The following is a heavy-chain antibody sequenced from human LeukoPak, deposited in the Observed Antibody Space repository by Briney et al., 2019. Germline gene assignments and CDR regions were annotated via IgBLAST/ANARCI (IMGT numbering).Heavy chain of an antibody. J-gene: IGHJ6*03. Sequence: GGSLRLSCAASGFTFSSYGMHWVRQAPGKGLEWVAFIRYDGSNKYYADSVKGRFTISRDNSKNTLYLQMDSLRAEDTAVYYCARSYSSTPQYYYYYYMDVWGKGTTVTVSS. D-gene: IGHD6-13*01. V-gene: IGHV3-30*02. CDR3: ARSYSSTPQYYYYYYMDV. CDR1: GFTFSSYG. CDR2: IRYDGSNK.